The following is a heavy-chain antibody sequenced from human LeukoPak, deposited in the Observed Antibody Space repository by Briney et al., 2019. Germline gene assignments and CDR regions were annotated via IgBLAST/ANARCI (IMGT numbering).Heavy chain of an antibody. J-gene: IGHJ6*04. V-gene: IGHV4-4*02. CDR2: IYHSGST. CDR1: GGSICSSNW. CDR3: ARFCSMVRGVIIEDYYGIDF. Sequence: SGTLSLTCAVSGGSICSSNWWSWVRQPPGKGLEWTGQIYHSGSTNSNPSLKSRVTISVDKSKNQFSLKLSSVTAAETAVYYCARFCSMVRGVIIEDYYGIDFWGKGTTVTVSS. D-gene: IGHD3-10*01.